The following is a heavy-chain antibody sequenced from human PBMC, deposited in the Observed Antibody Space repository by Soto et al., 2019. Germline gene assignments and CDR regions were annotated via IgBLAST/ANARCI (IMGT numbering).Heavy chain of an antibody. V-gene: IGHV1-8*01. J-gene: IGHJ6*02. CDR3: ARGRNGMGV. Sequence: QVQLVQSGAEVKKPGASVKVSCKASGDTFTNYDIKWVRQATGQGLEWMVWMNPNSGNTGYAQKFQGRVTMTRTTYISTAYMELSSLRSEDTAVYYFARGRNGMGVWGQGTKVTVSS. CDR1: GDTFTNYD. CDR2: MNPNSGNT.